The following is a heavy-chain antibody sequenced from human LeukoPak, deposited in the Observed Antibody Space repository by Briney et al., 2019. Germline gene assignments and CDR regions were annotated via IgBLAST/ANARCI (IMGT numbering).Heavy chain of an antibody. CDR1: GFTVSSNY. CDR2: IYSGGTT. CDR3: AKAVTATTIDY. D-gene: IGHD2-21*02. V-gene: IGHV3-53*05. Sequence: GGSLRLSCAASGFTVSSNYMGWVRQAPDKGLEWVSVIYSGGTTYYADSVKGRFTISRDISKNTVYLQMNSLRAEDTAVYYCAKAVTATTIDYWGQGTLVTVSS. J-gene: IGHJ4*02.